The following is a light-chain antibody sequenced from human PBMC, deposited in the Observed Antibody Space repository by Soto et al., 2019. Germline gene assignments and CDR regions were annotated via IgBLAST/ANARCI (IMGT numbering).Light chain of an antibody. CDR1: QSVSSN. J-gene: IGKJ5*01. Sequence: RVLTQSPATLSVSPGGRVTLSCRASQSVSSNLAWYQQKPGQAPRLLIYGASTRATGIPARFSGSGSGTEFTLTISSLQAEDFAVYHCQQYNKWPTFGQGTRLEIK. CDR3: QQYNKWPT. CDR2: GAS. V-gene: IGKV3-15*01.